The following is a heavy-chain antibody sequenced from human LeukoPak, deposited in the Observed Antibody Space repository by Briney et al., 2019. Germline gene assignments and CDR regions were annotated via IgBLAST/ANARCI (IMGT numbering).Heavy chain of an antibody. Sequence: PGGSLRLSCAASGFTFSSYAMSWVRQAPGKGLEWVSTISGSGGSTYYADSVKGRFTISRDNSKNALYLQMNSLRAEDTAVYYCAKESSGSSWFDYWGQGTLVTVSS. D-gene: IGHD6-13*01. J-gene: IGHJ4*02. CDR2: ISGSGGST. V-gene: IGHV3-23*01. CDR3: AKESSGSSWFDY. CDR1: GFTFSSYA.